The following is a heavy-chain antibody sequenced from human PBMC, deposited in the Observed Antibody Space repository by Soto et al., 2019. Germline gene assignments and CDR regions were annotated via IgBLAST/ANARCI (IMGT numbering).Heavy chain of an antibody. V-gene: IGHV4-39*01. D-gene: IGHD1-26*01. CDR2: IYYTGST. CDR1: GGSIRSSSYY. Sequence: NPSETLSLTCTVSGGSIRSSSYYWDWIRQSPGKGLEWIGHIYYTGSTYYIPSLKSRVTISIDTSKNQFSLKLTSVTATDTAVYYCGRRPKSGSFHYYGVDVWGQGTTVTVSS. J-gene: IGHJ6*02. CDR3: GRRPKSGSFHYYGVDV.